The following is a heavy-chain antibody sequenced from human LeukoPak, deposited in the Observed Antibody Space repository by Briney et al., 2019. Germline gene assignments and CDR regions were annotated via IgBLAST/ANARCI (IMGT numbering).Heavy chain of an antibody. CDR1: GGSITSSNYY. Sequence: SETLSLTCTVSGGSITSSNYYWAWIRQPPGKGLEWIGSIYYSGSTYYNPSLKSRVTISVDTSKNQFSLKLSSVTAADTAVYYCARLGDDFWSGHMDVWGKGTTVTVSS. V-gene: IGHV4-39*01. CDR3: ARLGDDFWSGHMDV. J-gene: IGHJ6*03. CDR2: IYYSGST. D-gene: IGHD3-3*01.